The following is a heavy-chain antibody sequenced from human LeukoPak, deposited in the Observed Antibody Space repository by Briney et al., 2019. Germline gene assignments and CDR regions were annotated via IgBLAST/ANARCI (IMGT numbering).Heavy chain of an antibody. CDR3: ARLGPTYYDKADY. CDR2: IYHSGSP. V-gene: IGHV4-4*02. Sequence: SETLSLTCAVSGGSISSNNWWGWVRQPPGKGLEWIGEIYHSGSPNYNPSLKSRVTISVDKSRNHFSLNLSSVTAADMAVYYCARLGPTYYDKADYWGQGDLVTVSS. D-gene: IGHD3-22*01. J-gene: IGHJ4*02. CDR1: GGSISSNNW.